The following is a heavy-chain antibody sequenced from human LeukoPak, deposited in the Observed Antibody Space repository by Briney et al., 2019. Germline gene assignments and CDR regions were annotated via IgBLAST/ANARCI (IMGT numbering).Heavy chain of an antibody. CDR2: ISAYNGNT. Sequence: ASVKVSCKASGYTFTSYGISWVRQAPGQGLEWMGWISAYNGNTNYAQKLQGRVTMTTDTSTSTAYMELRSLRSDDTAVYYCARGYFYESSGYLQDWGQGTLVTVSS. CDR3: ARGYFYESSGYLQD. J-gene: IGHJ1*01. D-gene: IGHD3-22*01. V-gene: IGHV1-18*01. CDR1: GYTFTSYG.